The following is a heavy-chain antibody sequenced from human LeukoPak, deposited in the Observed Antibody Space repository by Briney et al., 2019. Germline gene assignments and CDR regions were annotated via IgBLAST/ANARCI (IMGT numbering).Heavy chain of an antibody. CDR3: ATAGDLNWFDP. J-gene: IGHJ5*02. Sequence: GGSLRLSCVASEFIFSDYWMSWVRQAPGKGLEWVANIKEDGSERYYLDSMEGRFAISRDNAKNSLYLQMNSMRAEDTAVYYCATAGDLNWFDPRGQGTLVIVSS. D-gene: IGHD1-14*01. CDR2: IKEDGSER. V-gene: IGHV3-7*01. CDR1: EFIFSDYW.